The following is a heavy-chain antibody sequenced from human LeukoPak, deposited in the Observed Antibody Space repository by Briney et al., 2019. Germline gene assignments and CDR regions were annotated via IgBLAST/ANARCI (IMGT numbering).Heavy chain of an antibody. V-gene: IGHV1-2*02. CDR2: INPNSGGT. CDR3: LAPYCSSTSCYDY. D-gene: IGHD2-2*01. Sequence: GASVKVSCKASGYTFTGYYMHWVRQAPGQGLEWVGWINPNSGGTNYAQKFQGRVTTTRDTSISTAYMELSRLRSDDTAVYYCLAPYCSSTSCYDYWGQGTLVTVSS. CDR1: GYTFTGYY. J-gene: IGHJ4*02.